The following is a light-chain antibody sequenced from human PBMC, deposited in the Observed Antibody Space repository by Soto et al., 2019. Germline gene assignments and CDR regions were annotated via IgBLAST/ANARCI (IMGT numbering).Light chain of an antibody. J-gene: IGKJ1*01. CDR3: QQCGSSPWT. V-gene: IGKV3-20*01. CDR1: QSVSSSY. CDR2: GAS. Sequence: EIVLTQSPGALSLSPGERVTVSCRASQSVSSSYLAWYQQKPGQAPRLLIYGASSRATGIPDRFSGSGSGTEFNLTISSLQSEDFAVYYCQQCGSSPWTFGQGTKVDIK.